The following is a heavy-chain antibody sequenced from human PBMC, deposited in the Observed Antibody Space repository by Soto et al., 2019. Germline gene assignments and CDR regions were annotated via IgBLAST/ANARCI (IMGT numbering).Heavy chain of an antibody. J-gene: IGHJ4*02. V-gene: IGHV1-2*02. CDR3: ARVLHGSSGCDY. Sequence: ASVKVSCKASGYTFTGYYMHWVRQAPGQGLEWMGWINPNSGGTNYAQKFQGRVTMTRDTSISTAYMELSRLRSDDTAVYYCARVLHGSSGCDYCGQGPLVTVYS. D-gene: IGHD6-19*01. CDR2: INPNSGGT. CDR1: GYTFTGYY.